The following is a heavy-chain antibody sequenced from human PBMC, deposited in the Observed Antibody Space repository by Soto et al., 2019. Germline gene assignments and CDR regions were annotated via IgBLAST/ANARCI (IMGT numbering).Heavy chain of an antibody. CDR2: ISGSGGAT. J-gene: IGHJ4*02. V-gene: IGHV3-23*01. CDR3: AKGTYYYDGSGYSH. D-gene: IGHD3-22*01. Sequence: LRLSCAASGFAFNNFVMTWVRQAPGKGLEWVSTISGSGGATYYADSVKGRLTLSRDNSKNTLSLQMNSLRAEDTALYYCAKGTYYYDGSGYSHWGQGALVTVSS. CDR1: GFAFNNFV.